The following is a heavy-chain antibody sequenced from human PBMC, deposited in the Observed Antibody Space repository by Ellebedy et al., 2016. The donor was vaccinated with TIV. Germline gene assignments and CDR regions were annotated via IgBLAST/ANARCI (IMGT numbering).Heavy chain of an antibody. CDR3: TRGSSSRGYFDS. Sequence: GGSLRLXXAASGFTFSYYSMHWVCQAPGKGLEWVAVISHDGSNKYHAESVKGRFAISRDDSKNTLYLQMNTLRTEDTAVYFCTRGSSSRGYFDSWGQGTLVTVSS. V-gene: IGHV3-30*09. CDR2: ISHDGSNK. CDR1: GFTFSYYS. D-gene: IGHD6-13*01. J-gene: IGHJ4*02.